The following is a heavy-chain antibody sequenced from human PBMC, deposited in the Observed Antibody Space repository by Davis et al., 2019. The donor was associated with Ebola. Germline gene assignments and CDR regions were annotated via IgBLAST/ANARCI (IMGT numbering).Heavy chain of an antibody. V-gene: IGHV4-34*01. CDR1: GGSSSDYY. CDR3: ARGALIAAAGTGKDFDY. Sequence: SETLSLSCAVYGGSSSDYYWSWIRQPPGKGLEWIGEINHSGSTNYNPSLKSRVTISVDTSKNQFSLKLSSVTAADTAVYYCARGALIAAAGTGKDFDYWGQRTLVTVSS. J-gene: IGHJ4*02. D-gene: IGHD6-13*01. CDR2: INHSGST.